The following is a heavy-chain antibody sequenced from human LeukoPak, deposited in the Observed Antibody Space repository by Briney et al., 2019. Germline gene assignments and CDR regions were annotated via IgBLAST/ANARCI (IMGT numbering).Heavy chain of an antibody. V-gene: IGHV3-20*04. J-gene: IGHJ3*02. CDR2: INWNGGST. CDR1: GFTFDDYG. Sequence: PGGSLRLSCAASGFTFDDYGMSWVRHAPGKGLEWVSGINWNGGSTVYADSVKGRFTISRDNAKNSLYLQMNSLRAEDTALYYCARQPIGTEAFDIWGQGTMVTVSS. CDR3: ARQPIGTEAFDI. D-gene: IGHD1-14*01.